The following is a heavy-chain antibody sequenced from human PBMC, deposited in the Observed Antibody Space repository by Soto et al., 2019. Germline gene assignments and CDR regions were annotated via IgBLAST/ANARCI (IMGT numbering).Heavy chain of an antibody. D-gene: IGHD6-13*01. J-gene: IGHJ6*02. CDR1: GGSISSGDYY. V-gene: IGHV4-31*03. Sequence: SETLSLTCTVSGGSISSGDYYWSWIRQHPGKGPEWIGYIYYSGTTNYNPSLRSRLTMSVDTSKNQFSLKLTSVTAEDTAVYYCARDSVGYSSSWYYYGMNVWGQGTPVTVSS. CDR2: IYYSGTT. CDR3: ARDSVGYSSSWYYYGMNV.